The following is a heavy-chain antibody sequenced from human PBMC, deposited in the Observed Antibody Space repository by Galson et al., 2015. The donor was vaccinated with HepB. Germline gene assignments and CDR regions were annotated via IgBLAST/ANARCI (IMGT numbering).Heavy chain of an antibody. Sequence: SVKVSCKASGYTFTTYAMTWVRQAPGQGLEWMGGINTNTGNPTYAQGFTGRFIFSLDNSVSTAYLEISSLKAEDTAVYYCMREYCSGWAFDYLSLGTLGTAAS. J-gene: IGHJ4*03. D-gene: IGHD6-19*01. CDR1: GYTFTTYA. CDR3: MREYCSGWAFDY. CDR2: INTNTGNP. V-gene: IGHV7-4-1*02.